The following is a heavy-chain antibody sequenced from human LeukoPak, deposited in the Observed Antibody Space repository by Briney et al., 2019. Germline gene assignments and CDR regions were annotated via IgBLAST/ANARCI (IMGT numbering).Heavy chain of an antibody. V-gene: IGHV4-61*02. CDR3: ARFHYDFWSGYYTGPDFDY. Sequence: SETLSLTCTVSGGSISSGSYYWSWIRQPAGKGLEWSGRIYTSGSTNYNPSLKSRVTISVDTSKNQFSLKLSSVTAADTAVYYCARFHYDFWSGYYTGPDFDYWGQGTLVTVSS. D-gene: IGHD3-3*01. CDR1: GGSISSGSYY. CDR2: IYTSGST. J-gene: IGHJ4*02.